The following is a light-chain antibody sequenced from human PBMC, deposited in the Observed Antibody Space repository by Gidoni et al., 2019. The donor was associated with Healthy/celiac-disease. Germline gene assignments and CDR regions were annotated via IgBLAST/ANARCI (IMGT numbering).Light chain of an antibody. Sequence: DIQMTQSPSSLSASVGDRVTITCLASQSISSYLNWYKQKPGKAPKLLIYAASSLQSGVPSRFSGSGSGTDFTLTISSLQPEDFATYYCQQSYSTPPTFGQGTKVEIK. CDR1: QSISSY. CDR3: QQSYSTPPT. V-gene: IGKV1-39*01. CDR2: AAS. J-gene: IGKJ1*01.